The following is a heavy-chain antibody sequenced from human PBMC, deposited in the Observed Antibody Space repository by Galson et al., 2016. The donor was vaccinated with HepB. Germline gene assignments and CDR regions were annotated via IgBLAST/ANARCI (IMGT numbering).Heavy chain of an antibody. D-gene: IGHD1-26*01. CDR3: VRVPRTLIVY. V-gene: IGHV1-2*02. Sequence: SVKVSCKASGYSFSDYYIHWVRQAPGQGLEWMGWINPNSGGTKFAQRFQGRVTMTRDRSITTVYMELSRLRSDDTAVYYCVRVPRTLIVYWGQGTLVTVSS. CDR1: GYSFSDYY. J-gene: IGHJ4*02. CDR2: INPNSGGT.